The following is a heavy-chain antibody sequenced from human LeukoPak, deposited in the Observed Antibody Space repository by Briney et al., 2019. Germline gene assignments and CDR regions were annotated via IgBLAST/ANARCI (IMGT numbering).Heavy chain of an antibody. J-gene: IGHJ4*02. V-gene: IGHV6-1*01. CDR3: ARASLQSVYLDC. CDR1: GDSVSTNGIA. Sequence: SQTLSLTCAISGDSVSTNGIAWIWIRQSPSRGLKWLGRTYYRSKWNNDYAVSVKSRITINPDTSKNQFSLQLNSVTPEDTAVYYCARASLQSVYLDCWGQGTLVTVSS. CDR2: TYYRSKWNN.